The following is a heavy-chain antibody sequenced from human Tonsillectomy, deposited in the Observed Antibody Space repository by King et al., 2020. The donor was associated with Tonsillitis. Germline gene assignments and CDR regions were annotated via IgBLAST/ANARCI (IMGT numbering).Heavy chain of an antibody. CDR1: VYSISRGYY. CDR2: IYHGGGT. Sequence: VQLQESGPGLLKPSETLSPTCAFPVYSISRGYYWGWIRQPPGKGLEWIGSIYHGGGTTYNPSPKSRVTISVDTSKNQFSLKLSSVTAADTAVYYCARDPVVLDAFDIWGQGTMVTVSS. V-gene: IGHV4-38-2*01. D-gene: IGHD4-23*01. CDR3: ARDPVVLDAFDI. J-gene: IGHJ3*02.